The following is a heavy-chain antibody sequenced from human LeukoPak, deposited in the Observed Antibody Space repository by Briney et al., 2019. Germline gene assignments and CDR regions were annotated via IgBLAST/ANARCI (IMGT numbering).Heavy chain of an antibody. CDR1: GFMFSSYW. V-gene: IGHV3-7*01. D-gene: IGHD3-3*01. Sequence: QPGGSLRLSCKASGFMFSSYWMTGVRQAPGKGLEWVAGISTDGSEKHYVGSVRGRFTTSRDNAKSSLYLQMNSLRVEDTALYYCVRESGYGEYWGQGTLVAVSS. J-gene: IGHJ4*02. CDR2: ISTDGSEK. CDR3: VRESGYGEY.